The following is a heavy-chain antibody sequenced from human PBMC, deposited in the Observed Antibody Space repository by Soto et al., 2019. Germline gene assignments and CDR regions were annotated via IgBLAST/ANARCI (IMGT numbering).Heavy chain of an antibody. CDR1: GFTFSSYS. D-gene: IGHD3-10*01. J-gene: IGHJ4*02. CDR2: ISSSSSDI. Sequence: GGSLRLSCAASGFTFSSYSMNWDRQAPGKGLEWVSSISSSSSDIYYADSVKGRFTISRDNAKNSLYLQMNSLIAEDTAVYYCARGNYYGSGSYYKVYFDYWGQGTLVTVSS. V-gene: IGHV3-21*01. CDR3: ARGNYYGSGSYYKVYFDY.